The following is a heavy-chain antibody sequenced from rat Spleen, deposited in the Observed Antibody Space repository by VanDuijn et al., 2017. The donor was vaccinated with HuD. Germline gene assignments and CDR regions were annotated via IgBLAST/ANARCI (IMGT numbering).Heavy chain of an antibody. CDR1: GHDITSSY. CDR3: ARGWPDY. V-gene: IGHV3-1*01. Sequence: EVQLQESGPGLVKPSQSLSLTCSVTGHDITSSYRWNWIRKFPGNKMEWMGYISYSGSTSYNPSLKSRISITRDTSKNQFFLQLNSVTTEDTATYYCARGWPDYWGQGVMVTVSS. J-gene: IGHJ2*01. CDR2: ISYSGST.